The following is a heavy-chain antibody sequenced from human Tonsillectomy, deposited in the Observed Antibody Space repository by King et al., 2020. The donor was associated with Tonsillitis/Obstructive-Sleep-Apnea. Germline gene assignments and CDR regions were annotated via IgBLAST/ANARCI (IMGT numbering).Heavy chain of an antibody. J-gene: IGHJ4*02. CDR1: GFTFNTYW. D-gene: IGHD3-3*01. CDR2: INGDGSST. V-gene: IGHV3-74*01. CDR3: AREGYGYYDFRY. Sequence: VQLVESGGGLVQPGGSLRLSCAASGFTFNTYWMHWVRQAPGKGLVWVSRINGDGSSTSYADSVKGRFTISRDNAKNTLYLQMNSLRAEDTAVYYCAREGYGYYDFRYWGQGTLVPVSS.